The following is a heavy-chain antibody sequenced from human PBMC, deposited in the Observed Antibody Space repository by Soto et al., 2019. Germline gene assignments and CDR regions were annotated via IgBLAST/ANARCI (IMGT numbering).Heavy chain of an antibody. Sequence: QVQLVQSGAEVKKPGSSVKVSCKASGGTFSSYTISWVRQAPGQGLEWMGRIIPILGIANYAQKFQGRVTITADKSTSTAYMELSSLRSEDTAVYYCARMSTTGTTGGGYWGQGTLVTVSS. CDR1: GGTFSSYT. V-gene: IGHV1-69*02. J-gene: IGHJ4*02. D-gene: IGHD1-1*01. CDR3: ARMSTTGTTGGGY. CDR2: IIPILGIA.